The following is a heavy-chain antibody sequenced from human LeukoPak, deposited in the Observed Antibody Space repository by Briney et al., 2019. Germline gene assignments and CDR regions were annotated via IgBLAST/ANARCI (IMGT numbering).Heavy chain of an antibody. CDR2: ISSSSSYI. V-gene: IGHV3-21*01. D-gene: IGHD6-13*01. J-gene: IGHJ4*02. Sequence: GGSLRLSCAASGFTFSSYSMNWVRQAPGKGLEWVSSISSSSSYIYYADSVKGRFTISRDNAKKSQYLQMNSLRAEDTAVYYCAREPTPGIAAAGTEFDYWGQGTLVTVSS. CDR1: GFTFSSYS. CDR3: AREPTPGIAAAGTEFDY.